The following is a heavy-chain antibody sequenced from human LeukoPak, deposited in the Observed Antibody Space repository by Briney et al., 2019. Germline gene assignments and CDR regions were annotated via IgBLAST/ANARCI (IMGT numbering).Heavy chain of an antibody. CDR3: AKDTVGHSYGYGDY. CDR1: GFTFSSYA. D-gene: IGHD5-18*01. J-gene: IGHJ4*02. V-gene: IGHV3-30*04. CDR2: ISYDGSNK. Sequence: GRSLRLSCAASGFTFSSYAMHWVRQAPGKGLEWVAVISYDGSNKYYADSVKGRFTISRDNSKNMLYLQMNSLRAEDTAVYYCAKDTVGHSYGYGDYWGQGTLVTVSS.